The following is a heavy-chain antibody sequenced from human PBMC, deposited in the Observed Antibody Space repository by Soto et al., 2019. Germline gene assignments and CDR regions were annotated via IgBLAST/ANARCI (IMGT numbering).Heavy chain of an antibody. J-gene: IGHJ4*02. D-gene: IGHD3-22*01. CDR3: ARAYYDSSGYYYSAY. CDR2: MNPNSGNT. Sequence: ASVKVSCKASGYTFTSYDINWVRQATGQGLEWMGWMNPNSGNTGYAQKFRGRVTMTRSTFITTAYMELSGLRSEDTAVYYCARAYYDSSGYYYSAYWGQGTLVTVSS. V-gene: IGHV1-8*01. CDR1: GYTFTSYD.